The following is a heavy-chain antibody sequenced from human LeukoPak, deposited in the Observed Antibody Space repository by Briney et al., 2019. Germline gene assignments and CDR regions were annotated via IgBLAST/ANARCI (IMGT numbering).Heavy chain of an antibody. V-gene: IGHV3-48*04. D-gene: IGHD3-10*01. CDR1: GFTFSSYS. J-gene: IGHJ4*02. CDR2: ISSSGSAI. CDR3: ARGVGGANDY. Sequence: PGRSLRLSCAASGFTFSSYSMNWVRQAPGKGLEWVSYISSSGSAIYYADSVKGRFTISRDNAKNSLYLQMNSLRAEDTALYYCARGVGGANDYWGQGTLVTVSS.